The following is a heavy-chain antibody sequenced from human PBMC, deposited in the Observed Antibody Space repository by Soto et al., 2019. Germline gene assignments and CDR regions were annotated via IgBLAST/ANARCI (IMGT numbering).Heavy chain of an antibody. CDR3: AKAKVYYDSSPYDS. V-gene: IGHV3-43*02. CDR1: EFTFADYA. CDR2: INADGSEK. J-gene: IGHJ4*02. D-gene: IGHD3-22*01. Sequence: VQMVESGGGVVHPGGSLRLSCAVSEFTFADYAVHWVRQSAGKGLEWVSFINADGSEKYYADSVRGRFTISRDNSKDSFYLQMNSLRLEDTAMYYCAKAKVYYDSSPYDSWGQGTLVTVSS.